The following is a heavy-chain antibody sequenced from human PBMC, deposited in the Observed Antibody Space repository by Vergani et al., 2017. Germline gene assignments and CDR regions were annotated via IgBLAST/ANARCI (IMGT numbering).Heavy chain of an antibody. D-gene: IGHD1-26*01. V-gene: IGHV4-4*07. J-gene: IGHJ6*02. Sequence: QVQLQESGPGLVKPSETLSLTCTVSGGSISSYYWSWIRQPAGKGLEWIGRIYTSGSTNYNPSLKSRVTISVDTSKNQFSLKLSSVTAADTAVYYCAMVYSGSYWPYYYYGMDVWGQGTTVTVSS. CDR3: AMVYSGSYWPYYYYGMDV. CDR2: IYTSGST. CDR1: GGSISSYY.